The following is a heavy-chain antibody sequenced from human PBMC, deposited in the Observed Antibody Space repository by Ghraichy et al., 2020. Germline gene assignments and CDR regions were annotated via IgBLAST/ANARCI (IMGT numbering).Heavy chain of an antibody. CDR3: ARRDYDFWSGSSNAFDI. Sequence: SETLSLTCAVYGGSFSGYYWSWIRQPPGKGLEWIGEINHSGSTNYNPSLKSRVTISVDTSKNQFSLKLSSVTAADTAVYYCARRDYDFWSGSSNAFDIWGQGTMVTVSS. CDR2: INHSGST. V-gene: IGHV4-34*01. D-gene: IGHD3-3*01. CDR1: GGSFSGYY. J-gene: IGHJ3*02.